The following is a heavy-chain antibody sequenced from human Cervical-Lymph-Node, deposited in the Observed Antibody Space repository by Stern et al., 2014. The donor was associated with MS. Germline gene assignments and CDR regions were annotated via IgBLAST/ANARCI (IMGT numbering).Heavy chain of an antibody. CDR3: ASAGGWYEPDY. J-gene: IGHJ4*02. D-gene: IGHD6-19*01. V-gene: IGHV1-3*01. CDR2: ISAGGGT. Sequence: QVQLVQSGAEVKKPGASVKVSCKTSGDSFTTYAMHWVRQAPGQRLEWLGWISAGGGTKYSQKFQDRVTITRDTSASTAYMEVSSLKSEDTAIYYCASAGGWYEPDYWGQGTLVTVSS. CDR1: GDSFTTYA.